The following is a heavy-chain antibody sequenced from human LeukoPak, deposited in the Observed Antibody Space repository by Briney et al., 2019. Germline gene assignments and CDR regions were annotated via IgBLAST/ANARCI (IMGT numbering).Heavy chain of an antibody. CDR2: IKNAGINT. Sequence: SGGSLRLSCVGSGFMFSNYYMYWGRQAPGKGLVWVSRIKNAGINTIYADSVKGRFTVSRDNAKNTVYLQMSSLRAEDTAVYYCARGGYGHNMDVWGEGTTVTVSS. D-gene: IGHD3-10*01. CDR3: ARGGYGHNMDV. J-gene: IGHJ6*03. V-gene: IGHV3-74*01. CDR1: GFMFSNYY.